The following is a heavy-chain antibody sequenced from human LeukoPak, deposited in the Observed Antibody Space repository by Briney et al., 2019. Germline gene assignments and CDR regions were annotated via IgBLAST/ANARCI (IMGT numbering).Heavy chain of an antibody. V-gene: IGHV1-2*02. D-gene: IGHD6-13*01. Sequence: ASVKASCKASGYTFTGYYMHWVRQAPGQGLEWMGWINPNSGGTNYAQKFQGRVTMTRDTSISTAYMELSRLRSDDTAVYCCARVRIAAAGTALDYWGQGTLVTVSS. CDR3: ARVRIAAAGTALDY. CDR2: INPNSGGT. J-gene: IGHJ4*02. CDR1: GYTFTGYY.